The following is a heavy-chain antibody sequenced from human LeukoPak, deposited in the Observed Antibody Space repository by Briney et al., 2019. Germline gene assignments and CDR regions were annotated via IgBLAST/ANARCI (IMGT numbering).Heavy chain of an antibody. V-gene: IGHV4-39*01. J-gene: IGHJ4*02. CDR1: GVSISSSNSY. CDR2: IYYSGST. D-gene: IGHD1-26*01. Sequence: SETLSLTCTVSGVSISSSNSYWGWIRQPPGKGLEWIGSIYYSGSTYYNPSLKSRVTISVDTSKNQFSLKLSSVTAADTAVYYCARRLVGATTSYFDYWGQGTLVTVSS. CDR3: ARRLVGATTSYFDY.